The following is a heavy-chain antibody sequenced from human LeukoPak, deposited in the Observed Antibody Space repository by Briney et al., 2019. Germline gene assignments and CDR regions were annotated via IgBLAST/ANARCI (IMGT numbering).Heavy chain of an antibody. J-gene: IGHJ4*02. D-gene: IGHD2-21*02. CDR1: GGSFSGYY. Sequence: SETLSLTCAVYGGSFSGYYWSRIRQPPGKGLEWIGEINHSGSTNYNPSLKSRVTISVDTSKNQFSLKLSSVTAADTAVYYCAALVVTATRDYWGQGTLVTVSS. CDR2: INHSGST. CDR3: AALVVTATRDY. V-gene: IGHV4-34*01.